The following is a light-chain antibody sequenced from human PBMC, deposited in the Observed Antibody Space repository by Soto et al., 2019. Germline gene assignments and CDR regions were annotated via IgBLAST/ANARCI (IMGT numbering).Light chain of an antibody. J-gene: IGKJ4*01. CDR2: WAS. CDR1: QSVLYSSNNKNY. CDR3: QQYYGIPLT. Sequence: DIVMTQSPDSLAVSLGERATINCKSSQSVLYSSNNKNYLAWYQQKPGQPPKLLFSWASTRESGVPDRFSASGSGTDFALTISTLQAEDVALYYCQQYYGIPLTFGGGTKVDIK. V-gene: IGKV4-1*01.